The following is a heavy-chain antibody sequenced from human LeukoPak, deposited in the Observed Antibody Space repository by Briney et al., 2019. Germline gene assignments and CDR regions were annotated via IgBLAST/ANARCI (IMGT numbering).Heavy chain of an antibody. Sequence: GGSLRLSCAASGFTFDDYAMHWVRQAPGKGLEWVSGISWNSGSIGYADSVKGRFTISRDNAKNSLYLQMNSLRAEDTALCYCAKDSYYGGNSGWFDPWGQGTLVTVSS. V-gene: IGHV3-9*01. J-gene: IGHJ5*02. D-gene: IGHD4-23*01. CDR3: AKDSYYGGNSGWFDP. CDR2: ISWNSGSI. CDR1: GFTFDDYA.